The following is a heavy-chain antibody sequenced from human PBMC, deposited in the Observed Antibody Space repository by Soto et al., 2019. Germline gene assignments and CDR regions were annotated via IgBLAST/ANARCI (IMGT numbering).Heavy chain of an antibody. CDR2: INHSGST. Sequence: QVQLQQWGAGLLKPSETLSLTCAVYGGSFSGYYWSWIRQPPGKGLEWIGEINHSGSTNYNPSLKRRVTISVDTSKNQFSLKLSSVTAADTAVYYCARWYSSSWLDYWGQGTLVTVSS. D-gene: IGHD6-13*01. CDR3: ARWYSSSWLDY. CDR1: GGSFSGYY. J-gene: IGHJ4*02. V-gene: IGHV4-34*01.